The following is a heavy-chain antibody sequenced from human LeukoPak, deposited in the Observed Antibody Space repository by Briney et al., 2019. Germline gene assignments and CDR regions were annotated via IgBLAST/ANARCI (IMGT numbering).Heavy chain of an antibody. J-gene: IGHJ5*02. D-gene: IGHD3-22*01. Sequence: ASVKVSCKASGGTFSSYAISWVRQAPGQGLEWMGRIIPILGIANYAQKFQGRVTITADKSTSTAYMELSSLRSEDTAVYYCASYYYDSSGYKAPIPWGQGTLVTVSS. CDR1: GGTFSSYA. CDR3: ASYYYDSSGYKAPIP. V-gene: IGHV1-69*04. CDR2: IIPILGIA.